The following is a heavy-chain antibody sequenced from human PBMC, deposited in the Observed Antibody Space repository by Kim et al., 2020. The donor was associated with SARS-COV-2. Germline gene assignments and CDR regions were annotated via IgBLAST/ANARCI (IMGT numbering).Heavy chain of an antibody. V-gene: IGHV1-46*01. CDR3: ARGRPDSTYFDY. CDR1: GYSFTTFF. J-gene: IGHJ4*02. D-gene: IGHD2-15*01. CDR2: VNPNTGGT. Sequence: ASVKVSCKASGYSFTTFFVHWVRQAPGQGLEWLGRVNPNTGGTHYARAFQDRVSVTRDTSTSTVYMDLKSLRSDDTAVYYCARGRPDSTYFDYWGQGTLLTVSS.